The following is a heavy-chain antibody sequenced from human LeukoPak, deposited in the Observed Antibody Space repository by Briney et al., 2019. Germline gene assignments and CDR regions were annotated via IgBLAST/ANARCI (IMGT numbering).Heavy chain of an antibody. Sequence: PGGSLRLSCAASGFTVSSNYMSWIRQPPGKGLEWIGYIYYSGSTNYNPSLKSRVTISVDTSKNQFSLKLSSVTAADTAVYYCARGGHYYDSSGYPGAYGMDVWGQGTTVTVSS. J-gene: IGHJ6*02. CDR1: GFTVSSNY. V-gene: IGHV4-59*02. CDR2: IYYSGST. D-gene: IGHD3-22*01. CDR3: ARGGHYYDSSGYPGAYGMDV.